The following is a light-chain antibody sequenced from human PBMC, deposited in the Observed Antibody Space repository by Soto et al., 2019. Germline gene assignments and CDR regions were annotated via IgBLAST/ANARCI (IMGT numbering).Light chain of an antibody. V-gene: IGKV3-15*01. J-gene: IGKJ4*01. Sequence: EMVMTQSPATLSVSPGEGATLSCRASQSVASNVAWYQQKPGQAPRLLIYDTSTRATAIPSRFSASGSGTEFTLTITSLQSEDFAVYYCQQYNKWPLTFGGGTRVEIK. CDR3: QQYNKWPLT. CDR1: QSVASN. CDR2: DTS.